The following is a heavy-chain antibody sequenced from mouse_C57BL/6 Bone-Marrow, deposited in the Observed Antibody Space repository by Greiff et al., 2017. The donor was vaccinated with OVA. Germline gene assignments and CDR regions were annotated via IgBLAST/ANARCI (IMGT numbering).Heavy chain of an antibody. J-gene: IGHJ3*01. CDR2: INPNNGGT. D-gene: IGHD2-3*01. V-gene: IGHV1-22*01. Sequence: VQLTESGPELVKPGVSVKMSCMASGYTFTDHNMHWVKQSHGKSLEWIGYINPNNGGTSYNQKFKGKATLTVNKSSSTAYMELRSLTSEDSAVYYCARWLLRFACWGRRTLVTVAA. CDR1: GYTFTDHN. CDR3: ARWLLRFAC.